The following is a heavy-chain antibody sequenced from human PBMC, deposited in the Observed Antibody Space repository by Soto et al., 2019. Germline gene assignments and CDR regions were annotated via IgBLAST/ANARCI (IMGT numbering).Heavy chain of an antibody. CDR2: ISSSSSYI. D-gene: IGHD3-10*01. J-gene: IGHJ4*02. CDR1: GFTFSSYS. V-gene: IGHV3-21*01. CDR3: CVLLWFGELFSPNY. Sequence: GGSLRLSCAASGFTFSSYSMNWVRQAPGKGLEWVSSISSSSSYIYYTDSVKGRFTISRDNAKNSLYLQMNSLRAEDTAVYYCCVLLWFGELFSPNYWGQGTLVTVSS.